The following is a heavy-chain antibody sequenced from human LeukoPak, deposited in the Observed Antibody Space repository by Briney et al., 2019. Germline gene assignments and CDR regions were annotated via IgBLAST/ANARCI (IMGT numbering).Heavy chain of an antibody. CDR3: ARAGGAPRQPRGQRSSYYTAV. J-gene: IGHJ6*03. Sequence: GGSLRLSCAASGFTFSSYWMHWVRQAPGKGLVWVSRINTDGSSTSYADSVEGRFTISRDNAKNTPYLQMNSLRAEDTAAYHCARAGGAPRQPRGQRSSYYTAVCGKGTTATVPS. CDR1: GFTFSSYW. V-gene: IGHV3-74*01. D-gene: IGHD6-6*01. CDR2: INTDGSST.